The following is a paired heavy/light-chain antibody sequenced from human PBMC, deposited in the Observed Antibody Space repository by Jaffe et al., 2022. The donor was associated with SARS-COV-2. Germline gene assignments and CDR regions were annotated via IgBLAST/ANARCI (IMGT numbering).Heavy chain of an antibody. CDR2: ISYDGSNK. CDR1: GFTFSSYA. D-gene: IGHD5-12*01. CDR3: ARAGQSVGWLQRRSPYYYGMDV. J-gene: IGHJ6*02. Sequence: QVQLVESGGGVVQPGRSLRLSCAASGFTFSSYAMHWVRQAPGKGLEWVAVISYDGSNKYYADSVKGRFTISRDNSKNTLYLQMNSLRAEDTAVYYCARAGQSVGWLQRRSPYYYGMDVWGQGTTVTVSS. V-gene: IGHV3-30-3*01.
Light chain of an antibody. V-gene: IGKV2-40*01. J-gene: IGKJ2*01. CDR1: QSLLDSDDGNTY. Sequence: DIVMTQTPLSLPVTPGEPASISCRSSQSLLDSDDGNTYLDWYLQKPGQSPQLLIYTLSYRASGVPDRFSGSGSGTDFTLKISRVEAEDVGVYYCMQRIEFPSTFGQGTKLEIK. CDR3: MQRIEFPST. CDR2: TLS.